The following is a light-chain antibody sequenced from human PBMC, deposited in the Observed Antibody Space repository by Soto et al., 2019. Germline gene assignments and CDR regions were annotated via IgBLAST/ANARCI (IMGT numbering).Light chain of an antibody. J-gene: IGKJ2*01. Sequence: EIVLTQSPATLSLSPGGRATLSCRASQSVSSYLAWYQQKPGQAPRLLIYDASNRATGIPARFSGSGSGTDFNLTISSLEPEDFAVYYCQQRSNWPPTFGQGTKLEIK. CDR2: DAS. CDR1: QSVSSY. CDR3: QQRSNWPPT. V-gene: IGKV3-11*01.